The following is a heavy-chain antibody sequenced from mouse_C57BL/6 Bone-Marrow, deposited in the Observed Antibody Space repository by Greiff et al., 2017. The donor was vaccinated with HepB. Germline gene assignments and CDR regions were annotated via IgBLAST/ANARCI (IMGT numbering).Heavy chain of an antibody. V-gene: IGHV12-3*01. J-gene: IGHJ4*01. CDR3: AGGPYAMDY. CDR1: GFPITSGYY. Sequence: VHLVESGPGLVKPSQSLFLTCSITGFPITSGYYWIWIRQSPGKPLEWMGYITHSGETFYNPSLQSPISITRETSKNQFFLQLNSVTTEDTAMYYCAGGPYAMDYWGQGTSVTVSS. CDR2: ITHSGET.